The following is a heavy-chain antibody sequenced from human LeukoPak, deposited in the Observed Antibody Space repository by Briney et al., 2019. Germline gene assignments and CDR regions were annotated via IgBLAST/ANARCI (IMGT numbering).Heavy chain of an antibody. CDR3: AIGSVYSSSSGIDY. Sequence: ASVKVSCKVSGYTLTELSMHWVRQAPGKGLEWMGGLDPEDGETIYAQKFQGRVTMTEDTSTDTAYMELSSRRSEDTAVYYCAIGSVYSSSSGIDYWGQGTLVTVSS. CDR1: GYTLTELS. D-gene: IGHD6-6*01. J-gene: IGHJ4*02. V-gene: IGHV1-24*01. CDR2: LDPEDGET.